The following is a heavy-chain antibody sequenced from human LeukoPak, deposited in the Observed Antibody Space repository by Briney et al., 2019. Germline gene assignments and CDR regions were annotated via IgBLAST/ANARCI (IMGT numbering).Heavy chain of an antibody. D-gene: IGHD3-22*01. CDR2: INHSGST. J-gene: IGHJ3*02. V-gene: IGHV4-34*01. CDR1: GGSFSGHY. Sequence: PSETLSLTCAVYGGSFSGHYWSWIRQPPGKGLEWIGEINHSGSTNYIPSLKSRVTILVDTSKNQFSLKLSSVTAADTAVYYCAREVQHYAGSVYDHDAFDIWGQGTMVTVSS. CDR3: AREVQHYAGSVYDHDAFDI.